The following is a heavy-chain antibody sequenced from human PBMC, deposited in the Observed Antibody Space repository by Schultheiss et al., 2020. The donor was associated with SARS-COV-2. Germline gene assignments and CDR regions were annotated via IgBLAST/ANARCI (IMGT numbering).Heavy chain of an antibody. Sequence: GESLKISCAASGFTFSGYAMHWVRQAPGKGLEWVAVISYDGSNKYYADSVKGRFTISRDNAKNSLYLQMNSLRAEDTAVYYCVGSSSSREDWGQGTLVTVSS. CDR1: GFTFSGYA. V-gene: IGHV3-30-3*01. J-gene: IGHJ4*02. CDR3: VGSSSSRED. D-gene: IGHD6-13*01. CDR2: ISYDGSNK.